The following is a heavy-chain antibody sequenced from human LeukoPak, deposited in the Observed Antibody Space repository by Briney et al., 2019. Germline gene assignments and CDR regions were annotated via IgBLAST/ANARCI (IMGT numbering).Heavy chain of an antibody. CDR3: AKEDPDSSSSS. D-gene: IGHD6-6*01. J-gene: IGHJ4*02. CDR2: ISASGGTT. V-gene: IGHV3-23*01. CDR1: GFTFSGYA. Sequence: GGSLRLSCAASGFTFSGYAMSWVRQAPGKGLEWVSAISASGGTTYYADSVKGRFTISRDSSKNTLYLQMNSLRAEDTAVFYCAKEDPDSSSSSWGQGTLVTVSS.